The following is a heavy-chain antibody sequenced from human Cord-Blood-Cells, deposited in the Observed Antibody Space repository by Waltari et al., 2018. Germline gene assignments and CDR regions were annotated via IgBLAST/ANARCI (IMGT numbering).Heavy chain of an antibody. CDR3: AREDSVLRFLEWLPSDY. Sequence: EVQLVESGGGLVQPGGSLRLSCAASGFTFSSYWMHWVRQAPGKGLVCVERSNGDGSSARYAYSVKGRFTIARDNAKNTLYLQMNSLRAEDTAVYYCAREDSVLRFLEWLPSDYWGQGTLVTVSS. V-gene: IGHV3-74*01. J-gene: IGHJ4*02. CDR2: SNGDGSSA. CDR1: GFTFSSYW. D-gene: IGHD3-3*01.